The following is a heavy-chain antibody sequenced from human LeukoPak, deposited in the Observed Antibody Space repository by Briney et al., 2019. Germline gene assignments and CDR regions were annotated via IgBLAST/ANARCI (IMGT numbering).Heavy chain of an antibody. CDR1: GGSISSSIHF. D-gene: IGHD1-26*01. J-gene: IGHJ4*02. CDR2: IYYSGST. CDR3: ARKDRGGATHY. V-gene: IGHV4-39*07. Sequence: SETLSLTCTVSGGSISSSIHFWAWIRQPPGKGLEWIGTIYYSGSTYYNPSLKSRVTISVDTSKNQFSLKLSSVTAADTAVYYCARKDRGGATHYWGQGTLVTVSS.